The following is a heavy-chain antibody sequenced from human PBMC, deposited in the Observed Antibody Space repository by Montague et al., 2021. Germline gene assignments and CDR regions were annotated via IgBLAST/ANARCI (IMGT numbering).Heavy chain of an antibody. D-gene: IGHD2-8*01. CDR2: IYSSGIT. Sequence: SETLSLTCTVSGGSISRSSYYWGWIRQPPGKGLEWIGSIYSSGITYYNPSLKSRVTISADTSKNQFSLKLSSVTAADTAVYYCTRPGGYCTNDTCYFWFAPWGQGILVTVSS. CDR1: GGSISRSSYY. V-gene: IGHV4-39*01. CDR3: TRPGGYCTNDTCYFWFAP. J-gene: IGHJ5*02.